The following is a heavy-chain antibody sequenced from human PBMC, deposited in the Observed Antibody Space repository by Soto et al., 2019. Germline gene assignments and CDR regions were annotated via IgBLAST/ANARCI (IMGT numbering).Heavy chain of an antibody. CDR3: AKDQASGQGSFDS. CDR1: GFTFNIYG. J-gene: IGHJ4*02. V-gene: IGHV3-30*18. Sequence: GGSLRLSCAASGFTFNIYGMHWVRQAPDKGLEWVALISYDGSNQYYADSVKGRFTISRDNSKNTLFLQMNSLRADDTAVYYYAKDQASGQGSFDSWGQGTLVTVSS. CDR2: ISYDGSNQ.